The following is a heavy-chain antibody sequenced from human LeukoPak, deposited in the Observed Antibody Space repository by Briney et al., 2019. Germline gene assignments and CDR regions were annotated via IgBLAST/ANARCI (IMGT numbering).Heavy chain of an antibody. J-gene: IGHJ4*02. Sequence: PGGSLRLSCAASGFTFSKDALGWVRQAPGKGLEWVSGFGGGYSDTNYADSVKGRFTISRDNSRNTLYLQMNSLRNEDKAVYYCGEEFGDFWRGHQGAFNSWGQGTLVTVSS. V-gene: IGHV3-23*01. CDR1: GFTFSKDA. CDR3: GEEFGDFWRGHQGAFNS. D-gene: IGHD3-3*01. CDR2: FGGGYSDT.